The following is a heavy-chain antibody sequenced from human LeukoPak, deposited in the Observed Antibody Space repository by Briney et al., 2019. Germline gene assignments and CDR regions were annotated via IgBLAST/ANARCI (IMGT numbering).Heavy chain of an antibody. CDR1: GGSISSCY. CDR2: IYYSGST. J-gene: IGHJ4*02. CDR3: ARAFENSGWYYFDY. V-gene: IGHV4-59*01. Sequence: SETLSLTCTVSGGSISSCYWSWIRQPPGKGLEWIGYIYYSGSTNYNPSLKSRVTISVDTSKNQFSLKLSSVTAADTAVYYCARAFENSGWYYFDYWGQGTLVTVSS. D-gene: IGHD6-19*01.